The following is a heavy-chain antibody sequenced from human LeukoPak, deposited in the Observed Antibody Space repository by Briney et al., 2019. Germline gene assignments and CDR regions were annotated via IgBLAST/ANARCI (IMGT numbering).Heavy chain of an antibody. CDR3: TKDSQGSYDGFWYGTYGMDV. CDR2: ISDYT. V-gene: IGHV3-23*01. CDR1: GFSFNTFA. J-gene: IGHJ6*02. Sequence: GVSLRLSCVASGFSFNTFALTWVRQAPGKGLEWVSTISDYTHYADSVRGRFTISRDNSRKTVFLQMNSLTPEDAATYYCTKDSQGSYDGFWYGTYGMDVWGQGTTVTVSS. D-gene: IGHD3-16*01.